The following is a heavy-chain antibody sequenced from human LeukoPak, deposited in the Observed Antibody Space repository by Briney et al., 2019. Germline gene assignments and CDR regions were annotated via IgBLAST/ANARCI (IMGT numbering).Heavy chain of an antibody. J-gene: IGHJ4*02. V-gene: IGHV3-20*04. CDR1: GFTFDDYG. CDR3: ARGIRFLEWLSGSDY. Sequence: GGSLRLSCAASGFTFDDYGMRWVRQAPGKGLEWVSGINWNGSSTGYADSVKGRFTISRYNAKNSLDLQMNSLRVEDTALYYCARGIRFLEWLSGSDYWGQGTLVTVSS. CDR2: INWNGSST. D-gene: IGHD3-3*01.